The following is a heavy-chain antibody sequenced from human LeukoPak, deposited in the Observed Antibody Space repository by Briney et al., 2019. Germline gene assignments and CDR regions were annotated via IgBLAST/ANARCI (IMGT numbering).Heavy chain of an antibody. CDR2: IYSGGST. D-gene: IGHD3-22*01. J-gene: IGHJ4*02. Sequence: GGSLRLSCAASGFTVSSNYMSWVRQAPGKGLEWVSVIYSGGSTYYADSVKGRFTISRDNSKNTLYLQMNSLRAEDTAVYYCARADDSSGCFDYWGQGTLVTVSS. V-gene: IGHV3-66*01. CDR1: GFTVSSNY. CDR3: ARADDSSGCFDY.